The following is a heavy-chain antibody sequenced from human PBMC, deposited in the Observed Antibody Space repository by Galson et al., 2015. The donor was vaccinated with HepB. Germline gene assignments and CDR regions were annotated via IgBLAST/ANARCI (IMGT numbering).Heavy chain of an antibody. CDR1: GFTFSNFW. J-gene: IGHJ4*02. D-gene: IGHD3-3*01. CDR2: IKEDGTKK. CDR3: AKDHHWGYDFWSGYYTGNYFDY. Sequence: SLRLSCAASGFTFSNFWMTWVRQAPGKGLEWVANIKEDGTKKYYVDSVKGRFTISRDNSKNTLYLQMNSLRAEDTAVYYCAKDHHWGYDFWSGYYTGNYFDYWGQGTLVTVSS. V-gene: IGHV3-7*01.